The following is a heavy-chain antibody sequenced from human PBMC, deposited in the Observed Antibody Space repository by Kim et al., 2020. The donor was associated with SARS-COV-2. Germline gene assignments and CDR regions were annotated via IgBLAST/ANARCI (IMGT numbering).Heavy chain of an antibody. V-gene: IGHV7-4-1*02. J-gene: IGHJ5*02. CDR3: ARDPRLVVVVAATEFDP. Sequence: ASVKVSCKASGYTFTSYAMNWVRQAPGQGLEWMGWINTNTGNPTYAQGFTGRFVFSLDTSVSTAYLQISSLKAEDTAVYYCARDPRLVVVVAATEFDPWGQGSLVTVSS. CDR1: GYTFTSYA. CDR2: INTNTGNP. D-gene: IGHD2-15*01.